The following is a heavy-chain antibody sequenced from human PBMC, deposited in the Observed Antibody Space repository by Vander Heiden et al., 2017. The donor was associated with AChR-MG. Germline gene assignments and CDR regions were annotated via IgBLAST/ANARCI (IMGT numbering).Heavy chain of an antibody. J-gene: IGHJ4*02. CDR2: IWNDGSNK. CDR1: GFTFSSYG. V-gene: IGHV3-33*01. D-gene: IGHD3-16*01. Sequence: QVQVVESGGGVVQPGRSLRLSCTASGFTFSSYGMNWVRQAPGKGLEWVAVIWNDGSNKYYADSVRGRFTISRENSKNILYLQMNSLRVEDTAVYYCARWGPGGTLDYWGQGTQVTVSS. CDR3: ARWGPGGTLDY.